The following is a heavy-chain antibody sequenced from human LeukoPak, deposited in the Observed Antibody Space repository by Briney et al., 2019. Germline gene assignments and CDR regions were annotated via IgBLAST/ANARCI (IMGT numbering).Heavy chain of an antibody. D-gene: IGHD5-18*01. J-gene: IGHJ4*02. CDR2: ISSSGSTI. Sequence: GGSPRPSCAASGFNFSDYYMSWIRQAPGKGLEWVSYISSSGSTIYYADSVKGRFTISRDNAKNSLYLQMNSLRAEDTAVYYCARAKWPGYSYGVDYWAQGTLVTVSS. V-gene: IGHV3-11*01. CDR1: GFNFSDYY. CDR3: ARAKWPGYSYGVDY.